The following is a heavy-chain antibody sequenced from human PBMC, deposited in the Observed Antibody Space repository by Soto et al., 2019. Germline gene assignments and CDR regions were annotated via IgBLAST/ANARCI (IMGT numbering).Heavy chain of an antibody. CDR3: ARLSSSSSPGSDYGMDV. D-gene: IGHD6-6*01. Sequence: PRQAVQRSEEGSGEKVSKSWSGWGRQKPGGGLEWMGMIYPGDSDTEYSPSFQGQVTISADKSISTAYLQWHSLKASDSAMYYCARLSSSSSPGSDYGMDVWGRGTTVTVSS. CDR2: IYPGDSDT. CDR1: GEKVSKSW. V-gene: IGHV5-51*01. J-gene: IGHJ6*02.